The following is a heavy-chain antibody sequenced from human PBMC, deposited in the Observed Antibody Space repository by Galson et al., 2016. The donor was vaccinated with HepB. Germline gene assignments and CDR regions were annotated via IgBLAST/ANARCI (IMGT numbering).Heavy chain of an antibody. CDR2: IYSGGTT. CDR3: ARGGSRPIDY. CDR1: GFTVSSDY. D-gene: IGHD1-26*01. J-gene: IGHJ4*02. Sequence: SLRLSCAASGFTVSSDYMNWVRQAPGEGLEWVSVIYSGGTTYYADSVKGRFTISRDNAKNTLYLQMNSLRAEDTAVYYCARGGSRPIDYWGQGTLVTVSS. V-gene: IGHV3-53*01.